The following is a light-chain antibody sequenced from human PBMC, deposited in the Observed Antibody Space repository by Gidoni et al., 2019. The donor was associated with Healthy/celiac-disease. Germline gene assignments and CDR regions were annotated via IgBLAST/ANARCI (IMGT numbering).Light chain of an antibody. V-gene: IGKV3-20*01. Sequence: EIVLTQSPGTLSLSPGERATRSCRASQSVSSSYLAWYQQKPGQAPRLLIYGASCRATGIPDRFSGSGSGTDFTLTISRLEPEDFAVYYCQQYGSSPYTFGQGTKLEIK. J-gene: IGKJ2*01. CDR1: QSVSSSY. CDR3: QQYGSSPYT. CDR2: GAS.